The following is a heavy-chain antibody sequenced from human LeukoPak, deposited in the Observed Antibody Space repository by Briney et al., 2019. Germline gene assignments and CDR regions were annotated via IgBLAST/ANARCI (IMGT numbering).Heavy chain of an antibody. V-gene: IGHV4-38-2*01. Sequence: SETLSLTCAVSGYSLSSGYYWGWIRQPPGKGLEWIGSIYHSGSTYYNPSLKSRVTISVDTSKNQFSLKLSSVTAADTAVYYCARQGYCSSTSCYPPYMDVWGKGTTVTVSS. J-gene: IGHJ6*03. CDR3: ARQGYCSSTSCYPPYMDV. CDR2: IYHSGST. CDR1: GYSLSSGYY. D-gene: IGHD2-2*01.